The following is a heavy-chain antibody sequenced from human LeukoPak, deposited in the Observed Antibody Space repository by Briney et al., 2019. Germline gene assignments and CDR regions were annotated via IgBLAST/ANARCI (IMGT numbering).Heavy chain of an antibody. CDR2: INPNSGVT. J-gene: IGHJ4*02. CDR1: RYTFSDHY. Sequence: ASVKVSCKASRYTFSDHYLHWVRQAPGQGLEWMGWINPNSGVTKYAQKFQGRVTMTRDTSISTVYMELRRLRSDDTAVFFCARGQQWLEAFEHWGQGTLVTVSA. D-gene: IGHD6-19*01. CDR3: ARGQQWLEAFEH. V-gene: IGHV1-2*02.